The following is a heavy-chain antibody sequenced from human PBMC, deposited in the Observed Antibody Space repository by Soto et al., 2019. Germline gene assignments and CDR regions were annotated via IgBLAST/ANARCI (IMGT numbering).Heavy chain of an antibody. Sequence: PSETLSLTCAVYGGSFSGYYWSWIRQPPGKGLEWIGEINHSGSTNYNPSLKSRVTISVDTSKNQFSLKLSSVTAADTAVYYCARGHNWNYERLVPWGQGTLFTVSS. J-gene: IGHJ5*02. CDR2: INHSGST. CDR3: ARGHNWNYERLVP. D-gene: IGHD1-7*01. CDR1: GGSFSGYY. V-gene: IGHV4-34*01.